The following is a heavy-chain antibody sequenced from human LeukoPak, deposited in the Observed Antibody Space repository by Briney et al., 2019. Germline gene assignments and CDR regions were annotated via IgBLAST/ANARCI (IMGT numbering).Heavy chain of an antibody. D-gene: IGHD3-16*01. V-gene: IGHV3-23*01. CDR2: ISDSGGNP. Sequence: GGSLRLSCAASGFTFSSYAMSWVRQAPGKGLKWVSAISDSGGNPYYADSLEGRFTISRDNSKNSLYLHMDSLRAEDTPLYFCTKIDYIIIAWGQGTLVTVSS. CDR3: TKIDYIIIA. CDR1: GFTFSSYA. J-gene: IGHJ5*02.